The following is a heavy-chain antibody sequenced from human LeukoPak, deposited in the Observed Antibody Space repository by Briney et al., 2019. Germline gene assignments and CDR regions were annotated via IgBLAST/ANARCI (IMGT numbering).Heavy chain of an antibody. CDR3: AKSGVTASDAFDI. CDR1: GYTFASYV. J-gene: IGHJ3*02. CDR2: INAGNGDT. D-gene: IGHD2-21*02. V-gene: IGHV1-3*01. Sequence: GASVNVSCKASGYTFASYVIQWVRQAPGQRLEWMGWINAGNGDTKYSQKFQGRVTITRDTSASTAYMELSSLRSEDTAVYYCAKSGVTASDAFDIWDQGTMVIVSS.